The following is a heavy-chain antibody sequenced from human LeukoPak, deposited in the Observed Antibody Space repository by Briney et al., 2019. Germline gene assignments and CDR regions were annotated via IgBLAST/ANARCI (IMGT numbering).Heavy chain of an antibody. V-gene: IGHV4-61*02. CDR3: ARGDEYYYGSGSSYYYYMDV. J-gene: IGHJ6*03. CDR2: IYTSGST. D-gene: IGHD3-10*01. CDR1: GGSISSGSYY. Sequence: PSETLSLTCTVSGGSISSGSYYWSWIRQPAGKGLEWIGRIYTSGSTNYNPSLKSRVTISVDTSKNQFSLKLSSVTAADTAVYYCARGDEYYYGSGSSYYYYMDVWGKGTTVTISS.